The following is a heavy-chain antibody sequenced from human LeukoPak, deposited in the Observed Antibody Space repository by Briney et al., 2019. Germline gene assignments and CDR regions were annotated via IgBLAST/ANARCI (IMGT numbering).Heavy chain of an antibody. CDR2: IYPGDSDT. CDR3: ARSLRYCSGGSCYGAWFDP. Sequence: GESLKISCKGSGYSFTSYWIGWVRQMPGKGLEWMGIIYPGDSDTRYSPSFQGQVTISADKSISTAYLQWSSLKASDTATYYCARSLRYCSGGSCYGAWFDPWGQGTLVTVSS. J-gene: IGHJ5*02. D-gene: IGHD2-15*01. V-gene: IGHV5-51*01. CDR1: GYSFTSYW.